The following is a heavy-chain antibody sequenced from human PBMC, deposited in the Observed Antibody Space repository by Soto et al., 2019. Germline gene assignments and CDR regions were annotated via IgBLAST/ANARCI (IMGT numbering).Heavy chain of an antibody. Sequence: SETLSLTCAVSGGSISSGGYSWSSIRQPPGKGLEWIGYIYHSGSTYYNPSLKSRVTISVDRSKNQFSLKLSSVTAADTAVYYCAREHGPFDYWGQGTLVTVSS. CDR3: AREHGPFDY. CDR1: GGSISSGGYS. D-gene: IGHD4-17*01. J-gene: IGHJ4*02. CDR2: IYHSGST. V-gene: IGHV4-30-2*01.